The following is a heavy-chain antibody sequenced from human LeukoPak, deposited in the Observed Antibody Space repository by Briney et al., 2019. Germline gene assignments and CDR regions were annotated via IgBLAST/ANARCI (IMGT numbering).Heavy chain of an antibody. D-gene: IGHD3-22*01. V-gene: IGHV3-30*02. Sequence: GGSLRLSCEASGFTFSSYGMHWVRQAPGKGLEWVAFIRYDGSNKYYADSVKGRFTISRDNSKNTLYLQMISLRAEDTAVYYCAKGLYYKDSSGYPAGGEGTLVTVSS. CDR3: AKGLYYKDSSGYPA. J-gene: IGHJ4*02. CDR1: GFTFSSYG. CDR2: IRYDGSNK.